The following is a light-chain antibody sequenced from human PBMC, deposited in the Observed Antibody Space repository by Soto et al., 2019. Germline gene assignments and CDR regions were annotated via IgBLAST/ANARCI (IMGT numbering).Light chain of an antibody. V-gene: IGLV2-14*01. CDR2: EVS. Sequence: QSALTQPASVSGSPGQSITISCTGTSSDVGGYNYVSWYQQHPGKAPKLMIYEVSNRPSGVSNRFSGSKSGNTASLTISGRQAEDEAAYSCSSYTRSSTRVFGGGTQLTLL. CDR3: SSYTRSSTRV. J-gene: IGLJ3*02. CDR1: SSDVGGYNY.